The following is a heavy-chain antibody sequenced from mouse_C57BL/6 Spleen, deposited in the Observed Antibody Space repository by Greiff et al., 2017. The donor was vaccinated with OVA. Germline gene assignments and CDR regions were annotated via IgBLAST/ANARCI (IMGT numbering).Heavy chain of an antibody. D-gene: IGHD3-2*02. J-gene: IGHJ3*01. Sequence: EVKVVESGEGLVKPGGSLKLSCAASGFTFSSYAMSWVRQTPEKRLEWVASISSGGDYIYYADTVKGRFTISRDNARNTLYLQMSSLKSEDTAMYYCTTETAQALFAYWGQGTLVTVSA. CDR1: GFTFSSYA. CDR3: TTETAQALFAY. CDR2: ISSGGDYI. V-gene: IGHV5-9-1*02.